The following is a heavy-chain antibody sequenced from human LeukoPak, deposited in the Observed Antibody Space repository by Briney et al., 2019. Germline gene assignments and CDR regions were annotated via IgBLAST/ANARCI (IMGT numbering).Heavy chain of an antibody. V-gene: IGHV4-59*01. CDR1: GGSISSDY. Sequence: PSETLSLTCTVSGGSISSDYWSWIRQSPGKGLEWIGYIYYSGTTNYNPSLKSRVTISVDTSKNQFSLKLSSVTAADTAVYYCARDSSTTANLYYYYGMDVWGQGTTVTVSS. J-gene: IGHJ6*02. CDR3: ARDSSTTANLYYYYGMDV. D-gene: IGHD4-17*01. CDR2: IYYSGTT.